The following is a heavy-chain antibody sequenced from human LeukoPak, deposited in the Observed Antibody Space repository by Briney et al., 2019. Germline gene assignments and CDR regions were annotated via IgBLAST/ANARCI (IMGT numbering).Heavy chain of an antibody. D-gene: IGHD5-18*01. CDR2: IYPGDSDT. V-gene: IGHV5-51*01. Sequence: GESLKISCKGSGYRFTSYWIAWVRQMPGEGLEWLGIIYPGDSDTRYSPSFQGQVTISADKSISTAYLQWSSLKASDTAMYYCARRGDTAVISDYWGQGTLVTVSS. CDR3: ARRGDTAVISDY. CDR1: GYRFTSYW. J-gene: IGHJ4*02.